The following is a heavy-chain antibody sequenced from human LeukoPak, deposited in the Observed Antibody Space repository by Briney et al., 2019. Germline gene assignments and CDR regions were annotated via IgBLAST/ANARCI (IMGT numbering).Heavy chain of an antibody. CDR2: IYTSGST. CDR1: GGSISSYY. D-gene: IGHD3-9*01. V-gene: IGHV4-4*07. Sequence: PSETLSLTCTVSGGSISSYYWSWIRQPAGKGLEWIGRIYTSGSTNYNPSLKSRVTMSVDTSKNQFSLKLSSVTAADTAVYYCARGYYDILTGYSADHAFDIWGQGTMVTVSS. J-gene: IGHJ3*02. CDR3: ARGYYDILTGYSADHAFDI.